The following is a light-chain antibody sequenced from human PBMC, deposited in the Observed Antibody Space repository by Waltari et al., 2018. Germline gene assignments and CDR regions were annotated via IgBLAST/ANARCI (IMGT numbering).Light chain of an antibody. V-gene: IGKV2-28*01. J-gene: IGKJ5*01. CDR1: QSLLHSNGYNY. Sequence: DIVMTPSPLSLPVTPGEAASISCRSSQSLLHSNGYNYLDWYLQTPGQSPQILIYLGSNRASGVPDRFSGSGSGTDFTLKISRVEAEDAGVYYCMEALQSVTFGQGTRLEIK. CDR2: LGS. CDR3: MEALQSVT.